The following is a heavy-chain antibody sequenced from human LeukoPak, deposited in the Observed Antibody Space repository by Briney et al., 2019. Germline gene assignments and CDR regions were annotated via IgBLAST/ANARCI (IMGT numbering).Heavy chain of an antibody. CDR3: VRGSASASLYFDY. D-gene: IGHD3-10*01. Sequence: GESLKISCTSSAYSFPTYWIGWVRQMPGKGLEWMGIIYPGDSDTRYSPSFQGQVTISADKSISTAYLQWSSLQASDTAMYYCVRGSASASLYFDYWGQGTLVTVSS. V-gene: IGHV5-51*01. CDR2: IYPGDSDT. CDR1: AYSFPTYW. J-gene: IGHJ4*02.